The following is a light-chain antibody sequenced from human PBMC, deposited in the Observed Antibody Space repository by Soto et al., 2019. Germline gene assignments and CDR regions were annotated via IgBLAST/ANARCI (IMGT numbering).Light chain of an antibody. CDR3: HQRHSWPRT. CDR2: DAS. Sequence: EIVLTQSPATLSLSPGERATLSCRASQSISSGYVTWYQHTPGQAPRLLIYDASSRAPGIPARFSGSGSGTDFTLTITTLAPEDFAIYYCHQRHSWPRTFGQGTTLEMK. V-gene: IGKV3-11*01. J-gene: IGKJ2*01. CDR1: QSISSGY.